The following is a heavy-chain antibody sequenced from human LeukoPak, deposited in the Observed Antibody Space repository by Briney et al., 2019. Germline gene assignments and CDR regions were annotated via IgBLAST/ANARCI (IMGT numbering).Heavy chain of an antibody. D-gene: IGHD2-21*02. CDR2: ISGSGGST. J-gene: IGHJ4*02. CDR3: ATKGGGDLRYYFDY. Sequence: PGGSLRLSCAASGFTFSSYGMSWVRQAPGKGLEWVSAISGSGGSTYYADSVKGRFTISRDNSKNTLYLQMNSLRAEDTAVYYCATKGGGDLRYYFDYWGQGTLVTVSS. CDR1: GFTFSSYG. V-gene: IGHV3-23*01.